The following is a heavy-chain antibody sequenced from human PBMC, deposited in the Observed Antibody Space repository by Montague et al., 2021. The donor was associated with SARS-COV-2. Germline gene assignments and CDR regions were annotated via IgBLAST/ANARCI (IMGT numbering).Heavy chain of an antibody. CDR2: VYSGGTT. CDR1: GGSMISGGYY. Sequence: SQTLSLTCNVSGGSMISGGYYWSWIRQPPGKGLEWIGYVYSGGTTYYNPSLKSRVTISEDMSKNQFSLRLTSVTAADTAVYYCVRDGGLRFSGGAMDVWGQGTTVTVSS. D-gene: IGHD3-3*01. J-gene: IGHJ6*02. V-gene: IGHV4-31*03. CDR3: VRDGGLRFSGGAMDV.